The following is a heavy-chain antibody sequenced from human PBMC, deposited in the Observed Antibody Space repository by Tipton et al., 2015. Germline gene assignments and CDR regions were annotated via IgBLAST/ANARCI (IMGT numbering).Heavy chain of an antibody. CDR2: IYYGGST. CDR3: ATDSYYSDSSGYSDAFDI. J-gene: IGHJ3*02. CDR1: GGSVSGGSYY. V-gene: IGHV4-61*01. Sequence: TLSLTCTVSGGSVSGGSYYWSWIRQPPGRGLEWIGYIYYGGSTNYNPSLKSRVTISVDTSKNQFSLKLTSVTTADTAVYYCATDSYYSDSSGYSDAFDIWGQGTMVTVSS. D-gene: IGHD3-22*01.